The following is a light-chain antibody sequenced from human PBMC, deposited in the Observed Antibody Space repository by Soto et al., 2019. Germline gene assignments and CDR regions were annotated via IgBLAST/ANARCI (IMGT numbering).Light chain of an antibody. J-gene: IGKJ5*01. CDR1: QSVSSN. CDR2: GAS. V-gene: IGKV3-15*01. Sequence: THSLTPGERATLSCRASQSVSSNLAWYQHKPGQAPRLLIYGASTRATGIPARFSGSGSGTEFTLTINSLQSEDFAVYYCQQRHMWPITFGQGTRLEIK. CDR3: QQRHMWPIT.